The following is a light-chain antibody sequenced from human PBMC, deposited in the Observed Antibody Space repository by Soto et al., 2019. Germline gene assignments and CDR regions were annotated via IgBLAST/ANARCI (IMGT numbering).Light chain of an antibody. CDR2: AAS. CDR1: QSISSY. CDR3: QQTYSTPYT. Sequence: DIQMTQSPSSLSASVGDRVTITCRASQSISSYLNWYQHKPGKAPKLLIYAASSLQSAVPSRFSGSGSGTDITITISSLQPEDCATYYCQQTYSTPYTFGQGTKLEIK. J-gene: IGKJ2*01. V-gene: IGKV1-39*01.